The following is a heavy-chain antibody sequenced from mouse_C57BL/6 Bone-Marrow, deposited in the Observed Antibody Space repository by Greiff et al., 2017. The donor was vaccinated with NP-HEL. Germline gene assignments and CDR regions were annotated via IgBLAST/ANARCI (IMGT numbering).Heavy chain of an antibody. D-gene: IGHD2-1*01. V-gene: IGHV1-55*01. Sequence: QVQLQQPGAELVKPGASVKMSCKASGYTFTSYWITWVKQRPGQGLEWIGDRYPGRGSTNYNEKFKSKATLTVDTSSSTAYMQLSSLTSEDSAVYYCARWSNYDYAMDYWGQGTSVTVSS. CDR3: ARWSNYDYAMDY. J-gene: IGHJ4*01. CDR2: RYPGRGST. CDR1: GYTFTSYW.